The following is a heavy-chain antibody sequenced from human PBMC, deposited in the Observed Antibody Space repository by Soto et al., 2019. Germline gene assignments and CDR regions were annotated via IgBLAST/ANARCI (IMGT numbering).Heavy chain of an antibody. J-gene: IGHJ6*02. CDR3: ASSGYCSDGRCSYPRNYYYGMDV. CDR2: IIPIFGTA. V-gene: IGHV1-69*12. D-gene: IGHD2-15*01. Sequence: QVQLVQSGAEVKKPGSSVKVSCRASGGTFSSYAISWVRQAPGQGLEWMGGIIPIFGTADYAQKFQGRVTITADESTSTAYMELSSLRSEDTAVYYCASSGYCSDGRCSYPRNYYYGMDVWGQGTTVTVSS. CDR1: GGTFSSYA.